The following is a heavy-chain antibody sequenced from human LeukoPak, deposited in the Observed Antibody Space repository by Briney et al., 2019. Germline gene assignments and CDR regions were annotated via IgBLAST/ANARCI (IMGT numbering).Heavy chain of an antibody. CDR1: GFTFSSYA. CDR2: ISGSGGST. J-gene: IGHJ4*02. D-gene: IGHD6-19*01. CDR3: ARDRQWLVPKNFDY. V-gene: IGHV3-23*01. Sequence: GGSLRLSCAASGFTFSSYAMSWVRQAPGKGLEWVSAISGSGGSTYYADSVKGRFTISRDDSKNTLYLQMNSLRAEDTAVYYCARDRQWLVPKNFDYWGQGTLVTVSS.